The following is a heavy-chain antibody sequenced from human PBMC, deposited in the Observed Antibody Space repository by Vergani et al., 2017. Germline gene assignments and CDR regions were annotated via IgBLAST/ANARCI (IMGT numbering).Heavy chain of an antibody. CDR3: TTGFPGSSWSTY. CDR2: VRNKEDGGTP. V-gene: IGHV3-49*04. J-gene: IGHJ4*01. Sequence: EVQLLESGGNLVQPGGSLRLSCRASGSTFTDYGISWVRQAPGKGLEWVGFVRNKEDGGTPEHAASVKGRFTISRDDSKAIAYLQMNSLKTEDTAVYYCTTGFPGSSWSTYWGQGTLVTVSS. CDR1: GSTFTDYG. D-gene: IGHD6-13*01.